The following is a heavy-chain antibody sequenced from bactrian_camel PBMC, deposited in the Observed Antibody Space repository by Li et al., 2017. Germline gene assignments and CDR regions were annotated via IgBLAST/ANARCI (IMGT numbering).Heavy chain of an antibody. V-gene: IGHV3S63*01. J-gene: IGHJ4*01. D-gene: IGHD2*01. CDR1: GVSFESSP. Sequence: HVQLVESGGGSVQAGGSLRLSCTTSGVSFESSPMYWCRQPPGKECELISRISSDGSTHYADSVKGRFTISRESAKNTVYLEMTSLKPEDTAMYYCAADTYCHSIMDFSVRGVAWWGQGTQVTVS. CDR2: ISSDGST. CDR3: AADTYCHSIMDFSVRGVAW.